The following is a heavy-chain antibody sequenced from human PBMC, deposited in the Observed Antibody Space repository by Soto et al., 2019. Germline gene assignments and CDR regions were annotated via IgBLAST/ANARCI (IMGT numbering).Heavy chain of an antibody. J-gene: IGHJ4*02. CDR3: SRVGHYYESMI. Sequence: WTWTRQAPGKGLEWIGYISVTGDTTYNPSLRSLVAIAVDTSKNQFSLRLRSATAADTAFYYFSRVGHYYESMIWGRGMLVTVSP. V-gene: IGHV4-59*01. CDR2: ISVTGDT. D-gene: IGHD3-22*01.